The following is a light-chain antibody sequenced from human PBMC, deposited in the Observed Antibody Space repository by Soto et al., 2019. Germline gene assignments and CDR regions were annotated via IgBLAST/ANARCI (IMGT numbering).Light chain of an antibody. CDR1: QGIRND. V-gene: IGKV1-6*01. Sequence: IQSTQSPSSLSASVGDGVTITCRASQGIRNDLGWYQQKPGKAPKRLIYAASNLQSGVPSRFRGSRSGTEFTLTVSSLQPEDFATYYCLQDPDDSWTFGQGTKVDI. J-gene: IGKJ1*01. CDR3: LQDPDDSWT. CDR2: AAS.